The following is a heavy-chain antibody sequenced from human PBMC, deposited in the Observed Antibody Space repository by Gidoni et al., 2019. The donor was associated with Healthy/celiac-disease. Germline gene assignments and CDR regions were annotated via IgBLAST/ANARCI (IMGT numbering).Heavy chain of an antibody. CDR1: GGSISRGGYY. Sequence: QVQLQESGPGLVEPSQTLSLTCTVSGGSISRGGYYWSWIRQHPGKGLEWIGYIYYSGSTYYNPSLKSRVTISVDTSKNQFSLKLTSVTAADTAVYYCARAHQVTYYFDYWGQGTLVTVSS. V-gene: IGHV4-31*03. CDR2: IYYSGST. J-gene: IGHJ4*02. CDR3: ARAHQVTYYFDY.